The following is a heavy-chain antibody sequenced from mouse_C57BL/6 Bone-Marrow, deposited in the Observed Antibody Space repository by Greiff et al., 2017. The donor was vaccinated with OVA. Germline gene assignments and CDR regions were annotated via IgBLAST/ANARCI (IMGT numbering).Heavy chain of an antibody. CDR1: GYTFTSYW. J-gene: IGHJ4*01. V-gene: IGHV1-55*01. Sequence: VKLQQPGAELVKPGASVKMSCKASGYTFTSYWITWVKQRPGQGLEWIGDIYPGSGSTNYNEKFKSKATLTVDTSSSTAYMQLSSLTSEDSAVYYCAREGDPDAIDYWGQETSVTVSS. CDR3: AREGDPDAIDY. D-gene: IGHD3-3*01. CDR2: IYPGSGST.